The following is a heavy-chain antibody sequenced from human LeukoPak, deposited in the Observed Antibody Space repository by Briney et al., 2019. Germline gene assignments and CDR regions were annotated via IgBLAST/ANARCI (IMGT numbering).Heavy chain of an antibody. CDR3: ARSLYDNSGYFLRF. Sequence: GGSLRLSCAASGFTVSRNYMSWVRQTPGKGLEWVSVIYSGGSTYYADSVKGRFTISRGNSKNTLFLQMNSLRDEDTAIYYCARSLYDNSGYFLRFWGQGTLVTVSS. V-gene: IGHV3-53*01. D-gene: IGHD3-22*01. CDR1: GFTVSRNY. J-gene: IGHJ4*02. CDR2: IYSGGST.